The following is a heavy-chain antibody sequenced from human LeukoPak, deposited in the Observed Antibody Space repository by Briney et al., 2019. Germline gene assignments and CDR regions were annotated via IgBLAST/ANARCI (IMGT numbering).Heavy chain of an antibody. CDR2: FDPEEGKT. V-gene: IGHV1-24*01. CDR1: GYMLSELS. J-gene: IGHJ3*02. D-gene: IGHD7-27*01. Sequence: ASVKVSCKVSGYMLSELSMHWVRQAPGEGLEWMGGFDPEEGKTIYAQKFRGRVIMTEDPSTDTAYMELSSLTSEDTAMYYCATDLQRKNWGAFDIWGQGTMVTVSS. CDR3: ATDLQRKNWGAFDI.